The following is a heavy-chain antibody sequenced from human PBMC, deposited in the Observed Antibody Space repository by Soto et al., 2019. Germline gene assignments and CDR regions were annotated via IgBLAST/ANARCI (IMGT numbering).Heavy chain of an antibody. J-gene: IGHJ6*04. Sequence: HPGGSLRLSCAASGFTFSSYGMHWVRQAPGKGLEWVAVIWYDGSNKYYADSVKGRFTISRDNSKNTLYLQMNSLRAEDTAVYYCARDQRGYDYVWVSYGNQNYYGMDVWGKGTTVTVSS. CDR2: IWYDGSNK. CDR3: ARDQRGYDYVWVSYGNQNYYGMDV. V-gene: IGHV3-33*01. D-gene: IGHD3-16*01. CDR1: GFTFSSYG.